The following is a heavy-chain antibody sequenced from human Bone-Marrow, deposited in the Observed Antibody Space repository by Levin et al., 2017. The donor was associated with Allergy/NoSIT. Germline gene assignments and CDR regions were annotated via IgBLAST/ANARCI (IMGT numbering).Heavy chain of an antibody. D-gene: IGHD4-23*01. V-gene: IGHV5-51*01. J-gene: IGHJ4*02. Sequence: KPGESLKISCQASGYSFTSYWFGWVRQRPGKGLEWMGLIFPGDSDTRVSPSFQGQIIMSVDKSISTAYLQWTSLKASDSAMYYCARRDSDGSNSFDYWGQGTLVIVSS. CDR3: ARRDSDGSNSFDY. CDR1: GYSFTSYW. CDR2: IFPGDSDT.